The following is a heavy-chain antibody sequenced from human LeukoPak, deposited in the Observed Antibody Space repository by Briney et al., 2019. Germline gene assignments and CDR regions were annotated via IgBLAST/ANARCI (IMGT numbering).Heavy chain of an antibody. CDR2: VSYDGTNT. CDR3: ARDITVAGTEDY. Sequence: GESLRLSCAASGFTFSSYSMNWVRQAPGKGLEWVAIVSYDGTNTYYADSVKGRFTISRDNSQNTLYLQMHSLRVEDTAMYYCARDITVAGTEDYWGQGTLVTVSS. V-gene: IGHV3-30*03. CDR1: GFTFSSYS. J-gene: IGHJ4*02. D-gene: IGHD6-19*01.